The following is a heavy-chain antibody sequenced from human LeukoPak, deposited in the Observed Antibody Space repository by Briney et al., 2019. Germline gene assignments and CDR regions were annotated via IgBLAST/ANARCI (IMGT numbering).Heavy chain of an antibody. CDR3: ATEVGYSYYYMDV. Sequence: PGRSLRLSCAASGFTFSSYAMHWVRQAPGKGLEWVAVISDDGSNKYYADSVKGRFTISRDNSKNTLYLQMNSLTTEDTAVYYCATEVGYSYYYMDVWGKGTTVTVSS. J-gene: IGHJ6*03. V-gene: IGHV3-30-3*01. D-gene: IGHD3-10*01. CDR2: ISDDGSNK. CDR1: GFTFSSYA.